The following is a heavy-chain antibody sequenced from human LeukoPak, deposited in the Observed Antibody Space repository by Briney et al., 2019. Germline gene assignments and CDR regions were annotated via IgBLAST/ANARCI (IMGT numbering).Heavy chain of an antibody. CDR1: GGSISSYY. D-gene: IGHD6-13*01. J-gene: IGHJ5*02. Sequence: PSETLSLTCTVSGGSISSYYWSWIRQPPGKGLEWIGYIFYSGSTNYNPSLKSRVTISVDTSKNQFSLKLSSVTAADTAVYYCTRRNSSSWFDPWGQGTLVTVSS. V-gene: IGHV4-59*08. CDR3: TRRNSSSWFDP. CDR2: IFYSGST.